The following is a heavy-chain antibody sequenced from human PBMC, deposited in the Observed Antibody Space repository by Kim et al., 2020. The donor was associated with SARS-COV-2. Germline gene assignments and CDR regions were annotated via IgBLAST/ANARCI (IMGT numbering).Heavy chain of an antibody. J-gene: IGHJ4*02. D-gene: IGHD5-12*01. V-gene: IGHV4-59*01. CDR2: IYYSGST. Sequence: SETLSLTCTVSGGSISSYYWSWIRQPPGKGLEWIGYIYYSGSTNYNPSLKSRVTISVDTSKNQFSLKLSSVTAADTAVYYCAREGVEMATIPAYYFDYWGQGTLVTVSS. CDR1: GGSISSYY. CDR3: AREGVEMATIPAYYFDY.